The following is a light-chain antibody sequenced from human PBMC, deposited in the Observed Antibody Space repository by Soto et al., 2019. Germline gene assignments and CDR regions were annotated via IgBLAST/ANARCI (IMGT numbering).Light chain of an antibody. CDR1: QSVSNY. CDR3: QQRSKWPLT. V-gene: IGKV3-11*01. J-gene: IGKJ4*01. CDR2: DTF. Sequence: EIVLTQSPATLSLSPGERATLSCRASQSVSNYLVWYQQKSGQAPRHLIYDTFNRATGVPARFSGSGSGTDFSLTISSLEPEDFAVYYCQQRSKWPLTFGGGTKVEIK.